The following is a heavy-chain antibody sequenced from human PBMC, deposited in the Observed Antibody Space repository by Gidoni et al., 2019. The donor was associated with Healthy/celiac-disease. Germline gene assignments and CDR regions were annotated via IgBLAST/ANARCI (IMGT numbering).Heavy chain of an antibody. CDR3: ARGPSYYDFWSGYYGTSSFDY. CDR1: GGSIRSGGYY. V-gene: IGHV4-31*03. J-gene: IGHJ4*02. CDR2: IYYSGST. D-gene: IGHD3-3*01. Sequence: QVQLQESCPGLVKPSQPLSLTCTVPGGSIRSGGYYWSWIRQHPGKGLEWIGYIYYSGSTYYNPSLKSRVTISVDTSKNQFSLKLSSVTAADTAVYYCARGPSYYDFWSGYYGTSSFDYWGQGTLVTVSS.